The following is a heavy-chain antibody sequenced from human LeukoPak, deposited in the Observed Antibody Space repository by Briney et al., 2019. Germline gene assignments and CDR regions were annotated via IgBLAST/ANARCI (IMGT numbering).Heavy chain of an antibody. Sequence: GGSLRLSCAASGFTVSSNYMSWVRQALGKGLEWVSVIYSGGSTYYADSVKGRFTISRDNSKNTLYLQMNSLRAEDTAVYYCARNIAVAGTNYWGQGTLVTVSS. CDR2: IYSGGST. CDR3: ARNIAVAGTNY. D-gene: IGHD6-19*01. V-gene: IGHV3-53*01. J-gene: IGHJ4*02. CDR1: GFTVSSNY.